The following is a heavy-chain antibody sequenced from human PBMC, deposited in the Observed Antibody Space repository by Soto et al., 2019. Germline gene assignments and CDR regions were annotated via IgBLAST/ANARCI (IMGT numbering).Heavy chain of an antibody. CDR3: ATRKAYCGGDCSDYYYYYGMDV. D-gene: IGHD2-21*02. CDR2: ISYDGSNN. V-gene: IGHV3-30*03. J-gene: IGHJ6*02. Sequence: LRLSCAASGFTFSSYGMHWVRQAPGKGLEWVAVISYDGSNNYYADSVKGRFTISRDNSKNTLYLQMNSLRAEDTAVYYCATRKAYCGGDCSDYYYYYGMDVWGQGTTVTVSS. CDR1: GFTFSSYG.